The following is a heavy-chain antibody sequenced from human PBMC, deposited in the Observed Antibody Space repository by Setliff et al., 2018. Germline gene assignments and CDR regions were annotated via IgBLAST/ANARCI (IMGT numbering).Heavy chain of an antibody. CDR1: GYTFTDYF. Sequence: ASVKVSCKTSGYTFTDYFLHWVRQAPGQGLEWLGWINPDSGDTNFAQKFQGRVTMTRDTSITTAYMELHSLRSDDTAVYFCARISPSYCSKSGCYAAEGYWGQGTLVTVSS. J-gene: IGHJ4*02. D-gene: IGHD2-2*01. V-gene: IGHV1-2*02. CDR3: ARISPSYCSKSGCYAAEGY. CDR2: INPDSGDT.